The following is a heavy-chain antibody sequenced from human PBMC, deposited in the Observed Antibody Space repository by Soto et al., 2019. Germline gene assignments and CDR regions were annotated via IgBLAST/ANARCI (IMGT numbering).Heavy chain of an antibody. CDR3: ARSAGGSASHAFDI. J-gene: IGHJ3*02. D-gene: IGHD5-12*01. CDR1: GFTFSSYG. CDR2: IWYDGSNK. Sequence: QVQLVESGGGVVQPGRSLRLSCAASGFTFSSYGMHWVRQAPGKGLEWVAVIWYDGSNKYYADSVKGRFTISRDNSKNTLYLQMNSLRAEDTAVYYCARSAGGSASHAFDIWGQGTMVTVSS. V-gene: IGHV3-33*01.